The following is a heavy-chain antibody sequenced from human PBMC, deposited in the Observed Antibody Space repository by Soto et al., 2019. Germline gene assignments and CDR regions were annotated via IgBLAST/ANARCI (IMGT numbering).Heavy chain of an antibody. CDR3: AKGPTSYYYYMAV. V-gene: IGHV3-7*03. CDR2: IKQDGSEK. Sequence: PGGSLRLSCAASGFTVSSKYMSWVRQAPGKGLEWVANIKQDGSEKYYVDSVKGRFTLSTDNAKNSLYLQMNSLRAEDPAVYYCAKGPTSYYYYMAVWGKGTTVTVSS. CDR1: GFTVSSKY. J-gene: IGHJ6*03.